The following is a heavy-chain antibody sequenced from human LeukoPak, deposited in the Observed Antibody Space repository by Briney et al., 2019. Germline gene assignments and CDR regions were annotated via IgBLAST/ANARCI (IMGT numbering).Heavy chain of an antibody. CDR3: ARDNSGSYDF. CDR2: VKQDGSDK. V-gene: IGHV3-7*01. Sequence: GGSLRLSCAASGFTFSRYWMSWVRQAPGKGLEWVANVKQDGSDKYYVDSVKGRFTICRDNAKNSLYLQMNSLGADDTAVYYCARDNSGSYDFWGQGTLVTVSS. CDR1: GFTFSRYW. J-gene: IGHJ4*02. D-gene: IGHD3-10*01.